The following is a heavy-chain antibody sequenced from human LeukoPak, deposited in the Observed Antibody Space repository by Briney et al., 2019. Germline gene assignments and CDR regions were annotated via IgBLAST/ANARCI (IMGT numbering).Heavy chain of an antibody. CDR2: VDPEDGET. CDR3: ATARYSSGWAFDY. CDR1: GYTFTDYY. J-gene: IGHJ4*02. Sequence: ASVKISCKVSGYTFTDYYMHWVQQAPGKGLEWMGLVDPEDGETIYPEKFQGRVTITADTSTDTAYMELSSLRSEDTAVYYCATARYSSGWAFDYWGQGTLVTVSS. V-gene: IGHV1-69-2*01. D-gene: IGHD6-19*01.